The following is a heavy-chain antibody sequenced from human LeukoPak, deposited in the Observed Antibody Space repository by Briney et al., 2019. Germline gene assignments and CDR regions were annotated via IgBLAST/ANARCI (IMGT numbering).Heavy chain of an antibody. Sequence: SETLSLTCTVSGGSIGNYYWSWIRQPAGKGLEWIGRIYSSGSTNYNPSLKSRVTVSLDTSKNQFSLKMNSLTAADTVVYYCARARSRGVSGGAFEIWGQGTLVTVSS. V-gene: IGHV4-4*07. CDR1: GGSIGNYY. J-gene: IGHJ3*02. CDR2: IYSSGST. CDR3: ARARSRGVSGGAFEI. D-gene: IGHD3-10*01.